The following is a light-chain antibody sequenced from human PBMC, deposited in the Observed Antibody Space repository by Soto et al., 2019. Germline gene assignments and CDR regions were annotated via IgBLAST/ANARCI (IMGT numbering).Light chain of an antibody. CDR1: SSDVGGYNY. Sequence: QSVLTQPASVSGSPGQSITISCTGTSSDVGGYNYVSWYQQHPGKAPKFMIYDVSNRPSGVSNRFSGSKSGNTASLTISGLQADDEADYYCSSYTSSSTYVFGTGTKLTVL. CDR3: SSYTSSSTYV. J-gene: IGLJ1*01. V-gene: IGLV2-14*01. CDR2: DVS.